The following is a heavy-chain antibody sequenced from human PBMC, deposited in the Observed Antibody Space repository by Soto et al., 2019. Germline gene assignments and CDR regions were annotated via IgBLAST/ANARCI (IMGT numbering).Heavy chain of an antibody. D-gene: IGHD2-8*01. Sequence: ASVKVSCKASGYSFTDYHIHGVQQAPGQGFKGLGRINPKSGGTSTAQKFQGWVTMTRDRSISTVYMELTRLRSDDTAVYFCARGHSTDCSNGVCSFFYNHEMDVWGQGTTVTVSS. J-gene: IGHJ6*02. CDR3: ARGHSTDCSNGVCSFFYNHEMDV. CDR1: GYSFTDYH. CDR2: INPKSGGT. V-gene: IGHV1-2*04.